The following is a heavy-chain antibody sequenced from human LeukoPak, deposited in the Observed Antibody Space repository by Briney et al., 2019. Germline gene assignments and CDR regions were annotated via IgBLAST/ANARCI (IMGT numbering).Heavy chain of an antibody. J-gene: IGHJ6*02. D-gene: IGHD6-6*01. CDR1: GGSISSGGYY. CDR3: ASGEYWDYYYYYGMDV. Sequence: SETLSLTCTVSGGSISSGGYYWSWIRQHPGKGLEWIGDIYYSGSTYYNPSLKSRGTISVDTSKNEFSLKLSSVTAADTAVYYCASGEYWDYYYYYGMDVWGQGTTVTVSS. V-gene: IGHV4-31*03. CDR2: IYYSGST.